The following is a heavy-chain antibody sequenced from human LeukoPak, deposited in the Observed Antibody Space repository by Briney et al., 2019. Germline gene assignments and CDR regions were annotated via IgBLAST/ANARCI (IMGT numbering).Heavy chain of an antibody. V-gene: IGHV4-59*01. Sequence: SETLSLTCAVYGGSFSGYYWSWIRQPPGKGLEWIGYIYYSGSTNYNPSLKSRVTISVDTSKNQFSLKLSSVTAADTAVYYCARDGGSGWFFDYWGQGTLVTVSS. J-gene: IGHJ4*02. CDR2: IYYSGST. CDR1: GGSFSGYY. D-gene: IGHD6-19*01. CDR3: ARDGGSGWFFDY.